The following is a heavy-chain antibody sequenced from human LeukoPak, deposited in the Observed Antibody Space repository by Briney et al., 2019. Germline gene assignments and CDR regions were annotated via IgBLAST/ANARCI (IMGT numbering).Heavy chain of an antibody. J-gene: IGHJ4*02. V-gene: IGHV3-23*01. CDR2: ISGGGGTT. Sequence: PGGSLRLSCAASGFTFSSYAMSWVRQAPGKGLEWVSAISGGGGTTVYADSVKGRFTISRDNSKNTLFLQMNSLRAEDTAIYYCAKRYSQGTFDYWGQGTLVTVSS. CDR3: AKRYSQGTFDY. CDR1: GFTFSSYA. D-gene: IGHD5-18*01.